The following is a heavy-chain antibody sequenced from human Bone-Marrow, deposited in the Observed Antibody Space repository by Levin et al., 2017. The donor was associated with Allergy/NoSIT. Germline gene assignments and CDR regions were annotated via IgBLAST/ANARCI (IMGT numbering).Heavy chain of an antibody. CDR1: GGSISTYY. CDR3: ARSESGSWAYYFDY. D-gene: IGHD6-25*01. V-gene: IGHV4-59*01. CDR2: IYYIGST. Sequence: PSETLSLTCTVSGGSISTYYWSWIRQSPGKGLEWIGYIYYIGSTNYNHSLKSRVTMSIDTSKNRFSLKLSSVTAADTAVYYCARSESGSWAYYFDYWGQGMLVTVSS. J-gene: IGHJ4*02.